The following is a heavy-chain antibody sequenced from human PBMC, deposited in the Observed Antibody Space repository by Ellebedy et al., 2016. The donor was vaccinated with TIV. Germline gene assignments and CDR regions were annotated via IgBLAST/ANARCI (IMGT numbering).Heavy chain of an antibody. J-gene: IGHJ3*02. V-gene: IGHV3-7*01. CDR2: IKQDGSEK. Sequence: GGSLRLXCAASGFTFSSYWMSWVRQAPGKGLEWVANIKQDGSEKYYVDSVKGRFTISRDNAKNSLYLQMNSLRAEDTAVYYCARDKSWGVDAFDIWGQGTMVTVSS. D-gene: IGHD3-16*01. CDR3: ARDKSWGVDAFDI. CDR1: GFTFSSYW.